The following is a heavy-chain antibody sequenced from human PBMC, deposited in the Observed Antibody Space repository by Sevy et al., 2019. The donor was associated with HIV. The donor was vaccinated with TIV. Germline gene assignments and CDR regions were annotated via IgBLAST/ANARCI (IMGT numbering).Heavy chain of an antibody. D-gene: IGHD6-19*01. Sequence: AGSLRLSCVASGFNLENFWMNWVRQAPGKGLEWVANIRQDGSEIYYVASVKGRFTISRDNARNLVYLQMNSLRVEDTALYYCVRAIQSDGSFWGQGALVTVSS. CDR3: VRAIQSDGSF. J-gene: IGHJ4*02. V-gene: IGHV3-7*01. CDR1: GFNLENFW. CDR2: IRQDGSEI.